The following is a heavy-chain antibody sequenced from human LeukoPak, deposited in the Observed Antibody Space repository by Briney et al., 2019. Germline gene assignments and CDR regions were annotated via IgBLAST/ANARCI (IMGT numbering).Heavy chain of an antibody. CDR3: ARESASGSGWPRPKGFDP. Sequence: ASVKVSCKASGYTFTGYYMRWVRQAPGQGLEWMGRINPNSGGTNYAQKFQGRVTITRDTSASTAYMELSSLRSEDTAVYYCARESASGSGWPRPKGFDPWGQGTLVTVSS. D-gene: IGHD6-19*01. V-gene: IGHV1-2*06. J-gene: IGHJ5*02. CDR2: INPNSGGT. CDR1: GYTFTGYY.